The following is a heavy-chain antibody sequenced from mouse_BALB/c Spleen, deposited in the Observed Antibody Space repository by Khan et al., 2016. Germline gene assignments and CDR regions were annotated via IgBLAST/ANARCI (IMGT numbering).Heavy chain of an antibody. CDR2: INTNTGEP. D-gene: IGHD1-1*01. CDR3: AEDYYGSNWFAY. J-gene: IGHJ3*01. CDR1: GYTFTNYG. Sequence: QIQLVQSGPELKKPGETVKISCKASGYTFTNYGMNWVKQAPGKGLKWMGWINTNTGEPTYAEEFKGRFAFSLEPSASTAYLPINHLQNEDTATYFCAEDYYGSNWFAYWGQGTLVTVSA. V-gene: IGHV9-3*02.